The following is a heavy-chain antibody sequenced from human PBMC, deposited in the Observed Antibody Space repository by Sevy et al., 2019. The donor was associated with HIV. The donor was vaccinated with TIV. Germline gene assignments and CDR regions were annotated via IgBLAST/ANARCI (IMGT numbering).Heavy chain of an antibody. CDR2: IGNTVSSI. CDR3: ARDLPPSATTVSHFDY. D-gene: IGHD4-17*01. V-gene: IGHV3-48*03. CDR1: GFTFSSYE. Sequence: GGSLRLSFAASGFTFSSYEMNWVRQAPGKGLEWVSYIGNTVSSIYYSDSVKGGFPMSRDNAKNSLYLQMNSLRGEDTAVYYCARDLPPSATTVSHFDYWGRGTLVTVSS. J-gene: IGHJ4*02.